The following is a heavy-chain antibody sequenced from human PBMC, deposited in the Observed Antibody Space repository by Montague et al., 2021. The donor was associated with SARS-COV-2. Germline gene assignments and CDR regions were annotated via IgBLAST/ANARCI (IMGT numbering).Heavy chain of an antibody. J-gene: IGHJ3*01. CDR3: ARGSPITISVNAFDL. CDR2: AHPSGTT. Sequence: TLSLTCTVSGGPVSSGSFYWTWIRQSAGMGLEWIGRAHPSGTTHFNPSLKTRVTISLDTTNNQLSLKLTSVTAADAAVYYCARGSPITISVNAFDLWGQGTMVTVSS. V-gene: IGHV4-61*02. CDR1: GGPVSSGSFY. D-gene: IGHD3-9*01.